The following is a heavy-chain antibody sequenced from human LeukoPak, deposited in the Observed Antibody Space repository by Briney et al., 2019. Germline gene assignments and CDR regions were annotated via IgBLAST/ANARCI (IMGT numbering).Heavy chain of an antibody. V-gene: IGHV3-30*03. Sequence: GGSLRLSCAASGFTFSSYSMNWVRQAPGKGLEWVAVISYDGSNKYYADSVKGRFTISRDNSKNTLYLQMNSLRPEDTAVYYCARDPAYGSGSFGIDYWGQGTLVTVSS. D-gene: IGHD3-10*01. J-gene: IGHJ4*02. CDR2: ISYDGSNK. CDR3: ARDPAYGSGSFGIDY. CDR1: GFTFSSYS.